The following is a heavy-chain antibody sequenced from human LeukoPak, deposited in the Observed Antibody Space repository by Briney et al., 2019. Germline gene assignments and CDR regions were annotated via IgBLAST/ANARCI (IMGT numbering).Heavy chain of an antibody. CDR3: AKDSMNYGDYIYGAFDI. V-gene: IGHV3-23*01. Sequence: GGSLRLSCAASGFTFSSFAMSWVRQAPGKGLEWVSAISGSGGSTYYADSVKGRFTISRDNSKNTLYLQMNSLRAEDTAVYYCAKDSMNYGDYIYGAFDIWGQGTMVTVSS. CDR2: ISGSGGST. CDR1: GFTFSSFA. J-gene: IGHJ3*02. D-gene: IGHD4-17*01.